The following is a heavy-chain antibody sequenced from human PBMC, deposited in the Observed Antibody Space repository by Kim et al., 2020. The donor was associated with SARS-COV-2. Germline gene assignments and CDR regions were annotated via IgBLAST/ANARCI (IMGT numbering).Heavy chain of an antibody. D-gene: IGHD2-2*01. CDR3: TTVSMR. J-gene: IGHJ4*02. V-gene: IGHV3-15*01. Sequence: SDGGTSDYAAHVKGRLTISREDSKNTLYLQMNSLKSEDAGVYYCTTVSMRWGQGTLVTVSS. CDR2: SDGGTS.